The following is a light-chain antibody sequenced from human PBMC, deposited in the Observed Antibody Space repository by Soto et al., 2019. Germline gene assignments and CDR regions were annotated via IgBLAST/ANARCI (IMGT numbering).Light chain of an antibody. CDR3: SSYTSSSTLCV. CDR1: SSDVGGYNY. Sequence: SVLTQPACVSGSTGQSITISCTGTSSDVGGYNYVSWYQQHPGKAPKLMLYEVSNRPSGISNRFSGSKSGNTASLTISGLQAEDEADYYCSSYTSSSTLCVFGTGTKVTV. J-gene: IGLJ1*01. CDR2: EVS. V-gene: IGLV2-14*01.